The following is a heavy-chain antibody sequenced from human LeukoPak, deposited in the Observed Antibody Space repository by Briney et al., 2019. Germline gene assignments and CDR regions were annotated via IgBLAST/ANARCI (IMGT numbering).Heavy chain of an antibody. CDR2: IRYDGSNK. CDR1: GFTFGSYG. CDR3: AKFSRYYDILTGYSAYFDY. V-gene: IGHV3-30*02. J-gene: IGHJ4*02. Sequence: GGSLRLSCAASGFTFGSYGMHWVRQAPGKGLEWVAFIRYDGSNKYYADSVKGRFTISRDNSKNTLYLQMNSLRAEDTAVYYCAKFSRYYDILTGYSAYFDYWGQGTLVTVSS. D-gene: IGHD3-9*01.